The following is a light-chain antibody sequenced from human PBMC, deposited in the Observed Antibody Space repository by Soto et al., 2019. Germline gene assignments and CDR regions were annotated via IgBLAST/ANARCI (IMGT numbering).Light chain of an antibody. CDR2: DVS. CDR3: SLSTSSSNLV. CDR1: SSDVGGYNY. Sequence: QSALTQPASVSGSPGQSITISCTGPSSDVGGYNYVSWYQQHPGKSPTLMIYDVSNRPSWVSNLFSGFTSGNTASLTISGLQAEDEDDYYCSLSTSSSNLVFGGGTKLNV. J-gene: IGLJ2*01. V-gene: IGLV2-14*01.